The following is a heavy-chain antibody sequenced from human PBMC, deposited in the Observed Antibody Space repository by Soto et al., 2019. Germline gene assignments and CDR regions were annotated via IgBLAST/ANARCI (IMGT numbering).Heavy chain of an antibody. Sequence: SGPTLVNPTQTLTLTCTFSGFSLSTSGMCVSWIRQPPGKALEWLARIDWDDDKYYSTSLKTRLTISKDTSKNQVVLTMTNMDPVDTATYYCARIIMVSGAMLEYYYYMDVWGKGTTVTVSS. V-gene: IGHV2-70*11. CDR1: GFSLSTSGMC. CDR3: ARIIMVSGAMLEYYYYMDV. D-gene: IGHD2-2*01. J-gene: IGHJ6*03. CDR2: IDWDDDK.